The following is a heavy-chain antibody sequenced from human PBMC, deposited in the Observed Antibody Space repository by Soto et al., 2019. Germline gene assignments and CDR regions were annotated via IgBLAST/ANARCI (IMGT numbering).Heavy chain of an antibody. CDR2: IWYDGSNK. CDR3: ARDIRSRRYDL. Sequence: QVQLVESGGAWFQPGGSLRPSGEPPGFTSRTYGMHWVRQAPGKGREWLAVIWYDGSNKYYADSVKGRFTISRDNSKNTLYLQMNSLRAEDTAVYYCARDIRSRRYDLGGQGTLVIVSS. V-gene: IGHV3-33*01. D-gene: IGHD1-20*01. CDR1: GFTSRTYG. J-gene: IGHJ5*02.